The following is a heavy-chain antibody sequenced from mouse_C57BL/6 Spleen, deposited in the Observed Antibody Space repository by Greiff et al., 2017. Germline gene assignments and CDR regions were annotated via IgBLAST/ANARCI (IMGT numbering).Heavy chain of an antibody. V-gene: IGHV1-80*01. CDR2: IYPGDGDT. CDR3: ARNYYGSSPAWFAY. Sequence: LVESGAELVKPGASVKISCKASGYAFSSYWMNWVKQRPGKGLEWIGQIYPGDGDTNYNGKFKGKATLTADKSSSTAYMQLSSLTSEDSAVYFCARNYYGSSPAWFAYWGQGTLVTVSA. D-gene: IGHD1-1*01. CDR1: GYAFSSYW. J-gene: IGHJ3*01.